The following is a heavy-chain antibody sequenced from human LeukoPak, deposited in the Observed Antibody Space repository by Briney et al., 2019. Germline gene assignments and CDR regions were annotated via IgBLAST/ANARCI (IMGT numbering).Heavy chain of an antibody. V-gene: IGHV4-59*08. J-gene: IGHJ2*01. CDR2: IYYSRST. CDR1: GGSISSYY. D-gene: IGHD3-22*01. Sequence: SETLSLTCTVSGGSISSYYWSWIRQPPGKGLEWIGYIYYSRSTNYNPSLKSRVTISVDTSKNQFSLKLSSVTAADTAVYYCARYYYDSSGYYYDWYFDLWGRGTLVTVSS. CDR3: ARYYYDSSGYYYDWYFDL.